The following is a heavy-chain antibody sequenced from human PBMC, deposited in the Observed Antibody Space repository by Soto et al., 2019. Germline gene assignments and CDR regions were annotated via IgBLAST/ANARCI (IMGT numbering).Heavy chain of an antibody. Sequence: SETLSLTCTVSGGSISSSSYYWGWIRQPPGKGLEWIGSIYYSGSTYYNPSLKSRVNISVNTSKNQFSLKLSSVTAADTAVYYSARHDVDTAMVMDGDAFDIWGQGTMVTVSS. D-gene: IGHD5-18*01. CDR1: GGSISSSSYY. V-gene: IGHV4-39*01. CDR2: IYYSGST. J-gene: IGHJ3*02. CDR3: ARHDVDTAMVMDGDAFDI.